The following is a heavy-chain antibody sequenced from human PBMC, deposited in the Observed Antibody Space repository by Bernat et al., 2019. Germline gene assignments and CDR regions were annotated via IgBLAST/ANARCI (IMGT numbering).Heavy chain of an antibody. J-gene: IGHJ4*02. CDR3: AKDFYNIGKVAIDY. CDR1: GFTSDDYA. D-gene: IGHD5-24*01. Sequence: EVQLVESGGGFVQPGGSLRLSCAASGFTSDDYAMHWVRQRPGKGLEWVSGISWYSGNIAYADSVKGRFTISRDNAKNSLYLQMNSLRAEDTALYYCAKDFYNIGKVAIDYWGQGTLVTVSS. V-gene: IGHV3-9*02. CDR2: ISWYSGNI.